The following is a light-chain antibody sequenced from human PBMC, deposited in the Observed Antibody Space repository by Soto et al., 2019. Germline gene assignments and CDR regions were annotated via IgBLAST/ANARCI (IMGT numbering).Light chain of an antibody. J-gene: IGKJ1*01. CDR1: QSIGSW. Sequence: DTQMTQYTSTLSASVGDRVTITCRASQSIGSWLAWYQQKPGKAPKLLIYKTSILENGVPSRFSGSGSGTDFILTINNLQPEDVATYYCQKYNKAPWTFGQGTKVDIK. V-gene: IGKV1-5*03. CDR2: KTS. CDR3: QKYNKAPWT.